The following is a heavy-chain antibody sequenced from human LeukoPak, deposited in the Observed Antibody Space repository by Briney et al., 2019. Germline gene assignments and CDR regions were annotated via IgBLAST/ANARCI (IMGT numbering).Heavy chain of an antibody. Sequence: GGSLRLSCAASGFTFSSYWMSWVRQAPGKGLEWVANIKQDGSEKYYVDSVKGRFTISRYNAKNSLYLQMNSLRAEDTAVYYCARARYCSSTSCYGFDYWGQGTLVTVSS. V-gene: IGHV3-7*01. D-gene: IGHD2-2*01. J-gene: IGHJ4*02. CDR1: GFTFSSYW. CDR2: IKQDGSEK. CDR3: ARARYCSSTSCYGFDY.